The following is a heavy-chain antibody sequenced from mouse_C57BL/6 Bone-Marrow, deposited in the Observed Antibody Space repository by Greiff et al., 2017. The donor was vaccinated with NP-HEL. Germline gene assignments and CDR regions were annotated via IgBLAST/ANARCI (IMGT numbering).Heavy chain of an antibody. Sequence: QVQLQQSGAELVRPGTSVTVSCKASGYAFTNYLIEWVKQRPGQGLEWIGVINPGGGGTYYNEKFKGKATLTADKSSSTAYMQLSSLTSEDSAVYFCARPFAYWGQGTLVTVSA. J-gene: IGHJ3*01. CDR1: GYAFTNYL. CDR3: ARPFAY. CDR2: INPGGGGT. V-gene: IGHV1-54*01.